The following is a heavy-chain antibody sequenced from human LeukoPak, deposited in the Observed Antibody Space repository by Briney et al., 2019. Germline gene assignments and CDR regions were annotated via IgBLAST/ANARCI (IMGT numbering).Heavy chain of an antibody. D-gene: IGHD4-23*01. J-gene: IGHJ4*02. CDR3: ARDPATTVVTPYDY. Sequence: ASVKVSCKASGYTFTSYGISWVRQAPGQGLEWMGWISAYNGNTNYAQKLQGRVTVTTDTSTSTAYMELRSLRSDDTAVYYCARDPATTVVTPYDYWGQGTLVTVSS. V-gene: IGHV1-18*01. CDR2: ISAYNGNT. CDR1: GYTFTSYG.